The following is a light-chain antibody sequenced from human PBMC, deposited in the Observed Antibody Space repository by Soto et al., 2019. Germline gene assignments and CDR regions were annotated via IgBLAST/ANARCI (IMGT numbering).Light chain of an antibody. V-gene: IGKV1-39*01. J-gene: IGKJ2*02. CDR1: QSISTY. CDR2: AAS. CDR3: QQGYSNPRT. Sequence: DIQLTQSPSSLSASVGDRVTITCRASQSISTYLNWYQQIPGKAPKLLIYAASTLQSGVPSRFSGGGSGTDFTLTISSLQPEDFATYFCQQGYSNPRTFGQGTQLEI.